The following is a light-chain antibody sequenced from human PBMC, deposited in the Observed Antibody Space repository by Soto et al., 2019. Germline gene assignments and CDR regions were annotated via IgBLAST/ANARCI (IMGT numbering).Light chain of an antibody. J-gene: IGKJ1*01. CDR1: QSISSY. Sequence: DIHMTQSPSSLSASVGDRGTIACLASQSISSYLNWYQQKPGKAPKLLIYAASSLQSGVPSRFSGSGSGTDFTLTISSLQPEDFATYYCQQSYSTPGTFGQGTKVDIK. CDR3: QQSYSTPGT. CDR2: AAS. V-gene: IGKV1-39*01.